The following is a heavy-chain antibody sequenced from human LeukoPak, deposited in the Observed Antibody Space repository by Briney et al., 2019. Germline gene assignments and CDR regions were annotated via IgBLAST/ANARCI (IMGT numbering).Heavy chain of an antibody. V-gene: IGHV3-23*01. J-gene: IGHJ5*02. CDR2: ISGSGGST. CDR3: ARGGAPYCSSTSCYEDRFDP. Sequence: GGSLRLSCAASGXTFRSYAMSWVRQAPGKGLEWVSSISGSGGSTYYADSVKGRFTISRDNSKNTLYLQMNSLRAEDTAVYYCARGGAPYCSSTSCYEDRFDPWGQGTLVTVSS. CDR1: GXTFRSYA. D-gene: IGHD2-2*01.